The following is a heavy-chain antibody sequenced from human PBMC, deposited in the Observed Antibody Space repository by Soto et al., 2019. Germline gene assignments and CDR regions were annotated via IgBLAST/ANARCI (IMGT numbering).Heavy chain of an antibody. J-gene: IGHJ4*02. V-gene: IGHV3-53*01. CDR1: VFTVSSKY. CDR3: ARGIAAAGTFDD. D-gene: IGHD6-13*01. Sequence: LRLSCAASVFTVSSKYMNWVRQAPGKGLEWGSVIYGGGSTYHADSVKGRFTISRDNSKNTLYLQMNSLRAEDTAVYYCARGIAAAGTFDDWGQGTLVTVSS. CDR2: IYGGGST.